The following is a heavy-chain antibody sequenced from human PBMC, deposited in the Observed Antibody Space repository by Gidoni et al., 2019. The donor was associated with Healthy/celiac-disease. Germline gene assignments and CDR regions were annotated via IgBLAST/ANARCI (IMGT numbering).Heavy chain of an antibody. CDR2: IDPSDSYT. J-gene: IGHJ2*01. CDR1: GYSFTSYW. V-gene: IGHV5-10-1*03. Sequence: EVQLVQSGAEVKKPGESLRISCKGSGYSFTSYWISWVRQMPGKGLEWMGRIDPSDSYTNYSPSFQGHVTISADKSISTAYRQWSSLKASDTAMYYCARSPIAARPNWYFDLWGRGTLVTVSS. CDR3: ARSPIAARPNWYFDL. D-gene: IGHD6-6*01.